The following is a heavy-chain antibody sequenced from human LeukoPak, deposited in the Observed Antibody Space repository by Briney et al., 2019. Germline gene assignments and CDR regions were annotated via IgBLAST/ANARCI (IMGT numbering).Heavy chain of an antibody. CDR2: IYHSGST. CDR1: AGSISSSNW. CDR3: ARDLRRVGATKYCDS. V-gene: IGHV4-4*02. J-gene: IGHJ4*02. D-gene: IGHD1-26*01. Sequence: SGTLSLTCVVSAGSISSSNWWSWVRQPPGKGLEWIGAIYHSGSTNYNPSLESRVSISLDKSKNQFSLRVTSVTAADTAVYYCARDLRRVGATKYCDSWGQGTLVTVSS.